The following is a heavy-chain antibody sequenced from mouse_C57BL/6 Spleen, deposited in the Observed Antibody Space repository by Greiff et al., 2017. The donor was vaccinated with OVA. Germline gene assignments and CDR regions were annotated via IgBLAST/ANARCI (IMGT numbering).Heavy chain of an antibody. CDR3: ASYDYDEDWFAY. Sequence: VKLQQPGAELVKPGASVKVSCKASGYTFTSYWMHWVKQRPGQGLEWIGRIHPSDSDTNYNQKFKGKATLTVDKSSSTAYMQLSSLTSEDSAVYYCASYDYDEDWFAYWGQGTLVTVSA. D-gene: IGHD2-4*01. J-gene: IGHJ3*01. CDR1: GYTFTSYW. CDR2: IHPSDSDT. V-gene: IGHV1-74*01.